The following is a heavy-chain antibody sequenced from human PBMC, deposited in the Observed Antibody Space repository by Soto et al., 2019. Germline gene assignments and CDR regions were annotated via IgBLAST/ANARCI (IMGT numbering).Heavy chain of an antibody. D-gene: IGHD3-10*01. CDR3: ARQGFGPLHGLVDV. CDR2: VHHSWGS. CDR1: GGSISSYY. J-gene: IGHJ6*02. V-gene: IGHV4-59*08. Sequence: QVQLQESGPGLVKPSETLSLSCTVSGGSISSYYWSWFRQSPGKRMEWIGYVHHSWGSSYCPSLPSRVAISLDTSTSQFSLKVTSVTATLTSVYYSARQGFGPLHGLVDVWGQGTTVTVSS.